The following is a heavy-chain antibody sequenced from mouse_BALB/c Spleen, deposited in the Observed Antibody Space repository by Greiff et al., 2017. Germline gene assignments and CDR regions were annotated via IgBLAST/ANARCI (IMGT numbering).Heavy chain of an antibody. D-gene: IGHD2-14*01. CDR3: TRGQVRHYYAMDY. J-gene: IGHJ4*01. CDR1: GYTFTSYW. V-gene: IGHV1-5*01. Sequence: VQLQQSGTVLARPGASVKMSCKASGYTFTSYWMHWVKQRPGQGLEWIGAIYPGNSDTSYNQKFKGKAKLTAVTSTSTAYMELSSLTNEDSAVYYCTRGQVRHYYAMDYWGQGTSVTVSS. CDR2: IYPGNSDT.